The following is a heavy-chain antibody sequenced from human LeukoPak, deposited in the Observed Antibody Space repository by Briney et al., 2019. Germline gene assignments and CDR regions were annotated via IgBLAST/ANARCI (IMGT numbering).Heavy chain of an antibody. Sequence: SVKVSCKASGGTFSSYAISWVRQAPGQGLEWMGGIIPIFGTANYAQKFQGRVTITTDESTSTAYMELSSLRSEDTAVYYCASLSRGSSSWYRKYNWFDPWGQGTLVTVSS. CDR2: IIPIFGTA. D-gene: IGHD6-13*01. V-gene: IGHV1-69*05. J-gene: IGHJ5*02. CDR1: GGTFSSYA. CDR3: ASLSRGSSSWYRKYNWFDP.